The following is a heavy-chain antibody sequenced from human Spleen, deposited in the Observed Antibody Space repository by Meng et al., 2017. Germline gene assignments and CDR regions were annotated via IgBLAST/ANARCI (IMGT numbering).Heavy chain of an antibody. CDR3: ARDHSVGYSYEGYFDY. J-gene: IGHJ4*02. CDR1: GGTFSSYT. Sequence: QVELVQSGAEVKKPGSSVKVSCKASGGTFSSYTISWVRQAPGQGLEWMGGIIPIFGTANYAQKFQGRVTITADESTSTAYMELSSLRSEDTAVYYCARDHSVGYSYEGYFDYWGQGTLVTVSS. D-gene: IGHD5-18*01. CDR2: IIPIFGTA. V-gene: IGHV1-69*01.